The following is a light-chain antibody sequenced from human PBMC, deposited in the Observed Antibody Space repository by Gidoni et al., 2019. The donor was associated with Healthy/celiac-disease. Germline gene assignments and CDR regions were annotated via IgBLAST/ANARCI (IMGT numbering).Light chain of an antibody. Sequence: EIVMTSSPATLSVSPGERATLSCRASQSVSSNLAWYQQKPGQAPRPLSYGASTRATGIPARFSGCGSGTEFTLTIRSLQSEDFAVYYCQQYNSWPPYTFGQGTKLEIK. CDR1: QSVSSN. V-gene: IGKV3-15*01. J-gene: IGKJ2*01. CDR3: QQYNSWPPYT. CDR2: GAS.